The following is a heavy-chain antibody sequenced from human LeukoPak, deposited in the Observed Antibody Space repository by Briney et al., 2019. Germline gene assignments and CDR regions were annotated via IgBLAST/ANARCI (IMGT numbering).Heavy chain of an antibody. Sequence: ASVKVSCKASGYTFTGSYMHWVRQAPGQGLEWMVWINPNSGGTKFAQKFQGRVTMTRDTSISTAYMELSRLRSDDTAVFYCAREQVSGGDYYYMDVWGKGTTVTVSS. V-gene: IGHV1-2*02. D-gene: IGHD2-15*01. CDR2: INPNSGGT. CDR1: GYTFTGSY. J-gene: IGHJ6*03. CDR3: AREQVSGGDYYYMDV.